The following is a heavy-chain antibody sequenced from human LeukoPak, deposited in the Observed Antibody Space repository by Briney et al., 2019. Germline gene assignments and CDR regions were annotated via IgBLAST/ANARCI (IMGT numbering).Heavy chain of an antibody. V-gene: IGHV4-59*01. CDR2: TYYSGNP. J-gene: IGHJ5*02. D-gene: IGHD1-14*01. CDR1: GGFISNYY. Sequence: SETLSLTCTVSGGFISNYYWYCMREPRGKGVEGIAYTYYSGNPNYNPSLKSRFTISVDTSKNQFSLILNPVTAADTAVYYCAKGGPEASAGLSWFDPWGQGTLVTVSS. CDR3: AKGGPEASAGLSWFDP.